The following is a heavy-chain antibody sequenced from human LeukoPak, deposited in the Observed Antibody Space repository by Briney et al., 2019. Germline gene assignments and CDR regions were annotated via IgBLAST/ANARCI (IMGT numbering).Heavy chain of an antibody. Sequence: GGSLRLSCTGSGFTFSSNDMSWVRQPPGKGLEWVSYISITSKTIKYADSVKGRFTISRDNAKNSLYLQMNSLRAEDTALYYCAKAAAGLRDYYFDYWGQGTLVTVSS. CDR1: GFTFSSND. CDR3: AKAAAGLRDYYFDY. J-gene: IGHJ4*02. V-gene: IGHV3-48*04. CDR2: ISITSKTI. D-gene: IGHD6-13*01.